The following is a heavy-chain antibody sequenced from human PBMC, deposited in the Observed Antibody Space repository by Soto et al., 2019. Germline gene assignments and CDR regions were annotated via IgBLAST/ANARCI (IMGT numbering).Heavy chain of an antibody. D-gene: IGHD6-6*01. CDR3: ARHSYAEYSSSLLDY. CDR2: IYYSGST. J-gene: IGHJ4*02. Sequence: QLQLQESGPGLVKPSETLSLTCTVSGGSISSSSYYWGWIRQPPGKGLEWIGSIYYSGSTYYNPSLKSRVTISVDTSKNQFSLKLSSVTAADTAVYYFARHSYAEYSSSLLDYWGQGTLVTVSS. V-gene: IGHV4-39*01. CDR1: GGSISSSSYY.